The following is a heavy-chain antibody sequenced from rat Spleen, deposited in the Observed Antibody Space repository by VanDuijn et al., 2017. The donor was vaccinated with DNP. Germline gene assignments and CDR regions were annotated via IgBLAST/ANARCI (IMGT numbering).Heavy chain of an antibody. D-gene: IGHD5-1*01. Sequence: EVQLVESGGGLVQPGRSLKLSCAASGFTFRDHNMAWVRQAPKKGLEWVTTISYDGSSTYHRDSVKGRFTISRDNAKSTLYLQMNSLRSEDTATYYCTRPPQLGAIDYWGQGVMVTVSS. J-gene: IGHJ2*01. CDR1: GFTFRDHN. CDR2: ISYDGSST. CDR3: TRPPQLGAIDY. V-gene: IGHV5-7*01.